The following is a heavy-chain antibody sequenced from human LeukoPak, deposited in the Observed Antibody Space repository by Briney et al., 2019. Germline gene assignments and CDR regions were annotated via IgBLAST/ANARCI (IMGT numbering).Heavy chain of an antibody. CDR3: VKGYCSGRSCYPTTVKGNYFDY. D-gene: IGHD2-15*01. CDR2: ISSSGGST. J-gene: IGHJ4*01. CDR1: GFTFSSYA. Sequence: GGSLRLSGSASGFTFSSYAMHWLRQAPGKGLEYVSVISSSGGSTYYTDSVKGRFTISRDTSKNTLYLQTSSLRAEDTAVYYCVKGYCSGRSCYPTTVKGNYFDYWGQGTLVTVSS. V-gene: IGHV3-64D*06.